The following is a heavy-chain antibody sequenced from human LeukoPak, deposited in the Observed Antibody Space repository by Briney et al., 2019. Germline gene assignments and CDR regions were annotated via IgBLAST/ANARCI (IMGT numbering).Heavy chain of an antibody. CDR2: INPNSGGT. CDR3: ATDLRGGLVRLIGY. D-gene: IGHD6-19*01. Sequence: ASVKVSCKASGDTFTCYYMHWVRQAPGEGREWMGWINPNSGGTNYAQKFQGRVTMIRDTSISTAYMELSRLISDDTAVYYCATDLRGGLVRLIGYWGQGTLVTVSS. CDR1: GDTFTCYY. V-gene: IGHV1-2*02. J-gene: IGHJ4*01.